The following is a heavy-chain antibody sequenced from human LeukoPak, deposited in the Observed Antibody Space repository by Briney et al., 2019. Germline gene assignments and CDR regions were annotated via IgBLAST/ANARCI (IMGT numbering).Heavy chain of an antibody. J-gene: IGHJ5*02. Sequence: PGGSLRLSCAASGFSLSSYVMNWVRQAPGKGLEWVSSISTSSTFIYYTYSVKGRFTISRDNAKNSLYLQMNSLSAEDTAVYYCARADCSSSTCYLRSSWFDPWGQGTLVTVSS. V-gene: IGHV3-21*01. CDR3: ARADCSSSTCYLRSSWFDP. D-gene: IGHD2/OR15-2a*01. CDR2: ISTSSTFI. CDR1: GFSLSSYV.